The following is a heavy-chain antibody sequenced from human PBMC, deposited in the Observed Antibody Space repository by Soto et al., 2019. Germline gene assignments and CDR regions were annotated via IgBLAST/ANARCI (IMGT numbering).Heavy chain of an antibody. J-gene: IGHJ4*02. V-gene: IGHV3-33*01. D-gene: IGHD3-16*01. CDR1: GFTFSSYG. CDR2: IWHDGGNK. Sequence: PGGSLRLSCAASGFTFSSYGMHWVRQAPGKGLEWVASIWHDGGNKFYAESVKGRFTISRDNSKNTLYLQMTSLSAEDTAMYYCARDGDVNTGFGKDYWGQGTLVTVSS. CDR3: ARDGDVNTGFGKDY.